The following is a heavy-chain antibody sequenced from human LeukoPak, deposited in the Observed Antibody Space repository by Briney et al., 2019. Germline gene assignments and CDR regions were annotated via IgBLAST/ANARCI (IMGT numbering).Heavy chain of an antibody. CDR1: GGSTSSSNYY. CDR3: ARLGAGPTYYDFWSGYSSFYFDY. V-gene: IGHV4-39*01. Sequence: SETLSLTCTVSGGSTSSSNYYWGWIRQPPGKGLEWIGGIHYSGNTHYNPSLKSRVTISVDTSKNQFSLKLSSVTAADTAVYYCARLGAGPTYYDFWSGYSSFYFDYWGQGTLVTVSS. CDR2: IHYSGNT. D-gene: IGHD3-3*01. J-gene: IGHJ4*02.